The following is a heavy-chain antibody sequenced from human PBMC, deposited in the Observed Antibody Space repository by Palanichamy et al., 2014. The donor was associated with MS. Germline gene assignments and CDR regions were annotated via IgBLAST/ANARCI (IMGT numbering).Heavy chain of an antibody. V-gene: IGHV3-30*18. CDR1: GFTFSSYG. CDR3: AKSSVVGLLSFYYGLDV. J-gene: IGHJ6*02. Sequence: QVQLVESGGGVVQPGRSLRLSCAVSGFTFSSYGMHWVRQAPGKGLEWVAVISYDGSNKYYADSVKGRFTISRDNSKNTLYLQMNSLRAADTAVYYCAKSSVVGLLSFYYGLDVWGQGTTVTVSS. CDR2: ISYDGSNK. D-gene: IGHD2-15*01.